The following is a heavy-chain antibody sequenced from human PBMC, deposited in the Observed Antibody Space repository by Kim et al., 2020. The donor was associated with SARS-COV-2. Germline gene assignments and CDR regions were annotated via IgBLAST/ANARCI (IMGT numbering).Heavy chain of an antibody. V-gene: IGHV1-24*01. CDR1: GYTLTELS. J-gene: IGHJ4*02. CDR3: ATLDSSGYYKEYYFDY. D-gene: IGHD3-22*01. CDR2: FDPEDGGT. Sequence: ASVKVSCKVSGYTLTELSMHWVRQAPGQGLEWMGGFDPEDGGTIYAQKFQGRVTMTEDTSTDTAYMDLSSLRSEDTAVYYCATLDSSGYYKEYYFDYWGQGTLVTVSS.